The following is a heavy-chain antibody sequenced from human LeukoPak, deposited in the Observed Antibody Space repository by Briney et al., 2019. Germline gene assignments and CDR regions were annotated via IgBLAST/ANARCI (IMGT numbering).Heavy chain of an antibody. CDR3: ARGNGFFDY. CDR1: GGSISSYY. CDR2: IYYSGST. V-gene: IGHV4-59*01. D-gene: IGHD2-8*01. Sequence: SETLSHTCTVSGGSISSYYWSWIRQPPGKGLEWIGYIYYSGSTNYNPSLKSRVTISVDTSKNQFSLKLSSVAAADTAVYYCARGNGFFDYWGQGTLVTVSS. J-gene: IGHJ4*02.